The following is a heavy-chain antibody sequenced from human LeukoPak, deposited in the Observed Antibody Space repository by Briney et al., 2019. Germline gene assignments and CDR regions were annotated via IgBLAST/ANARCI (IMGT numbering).Heavy chain of an antibody. Sequence: GRSLRLSCAASGFTFNSYGMHWVRQAPGKGLEWVAVISYDGSNKYYADSVKGRFTISRDNSKNTLYLQMNSLRAEDTAVYYCASHGSYDFWSGTSNWFDPWGQGTLVTVSS. J-gene: IGHJ5*02. CDR1: GFTFNSYG. CDR2: ISYDGSNK. V-gene: IGHV3-30*19. D-gene: IGHD3-3*01. CDR3: ASHGSYDFWSGTSNWFDP.